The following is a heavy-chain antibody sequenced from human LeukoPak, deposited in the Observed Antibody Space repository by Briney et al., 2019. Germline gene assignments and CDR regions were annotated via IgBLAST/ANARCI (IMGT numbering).Heavy chain of an antibody. CDR1: GYTFTSYG. CDR3: ARDLRGEDPQYYFDY. CDR2: INPNSGGT. Sequence: EASVKVSCKASGYTFTSYGLSWVRQAPGQGLEWMGWINPNSGGTNYAQKFQGRVTMTRDTSISTAYMELSRLRSDDTAVYYCARDLRGEDPQYYFDYWGQGTLVTVSS. D-gene: IGHD2-21*01. V-gene: IGHV1-2*02. J-gene: IGHJ4*02.